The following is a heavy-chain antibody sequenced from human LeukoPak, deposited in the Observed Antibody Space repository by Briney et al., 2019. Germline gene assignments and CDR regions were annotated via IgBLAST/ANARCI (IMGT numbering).Heavy chain of an antibody. J-gene: IGHJ4*02. CDR2: AYYSGHT. D-gene: IGHD2/OR15-2a*01. CDR3: ARHPFSTPFDY. Sequence: SETLSLTCTVSGGPISDNYWSWLRQPTGKGLEWIGYAYYSGHTNYNSSLKSRVTMSLDTSKSQFSLRLSSVTAADTAVYFCARHPFSTPFDYWGPGTLVTVSS. CDR1: GGPISDNY. V-gene: IGHV4-59*08.